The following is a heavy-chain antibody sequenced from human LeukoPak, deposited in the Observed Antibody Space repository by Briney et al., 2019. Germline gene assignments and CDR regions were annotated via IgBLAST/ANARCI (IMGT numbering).Heavy chain of an antibody. V-gene: IGHV3-21*01. J-gene: IGHJ4*02. Sequence: GGSLRLSCAASGFTFSSYSMNWVRQAPGKGLEWVSSISSSSSYIYYADSVKGRFTISRGNAKNSLYLQMNSLRAEDTAVYYCARDIVRYYYDSSGPFDYWGQGTLVTVSS. CDR2: ISSSSSYI. CDR3: ARDIVRYYYDSSGPFDY. CDR1: GFTFSSYS. D-gene: IGHD3-22*01.